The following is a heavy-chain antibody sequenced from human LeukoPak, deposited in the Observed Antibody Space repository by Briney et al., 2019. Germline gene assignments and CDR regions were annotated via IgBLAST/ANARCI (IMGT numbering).Heavy chain of an antibody. J-gene: IGHJ4*02. CDR3: AREGAMIVATIGLDY. CDR1: GYTFTGYY. CDR2: INPNSGGT. D-gene: IGHD5-12*01. V-gene: IGHV1-2*02. Sequence: ASVKVSCKASGYTFTGYYMHWVRQAPGQGLEWMGWINPNSGGTNYAQKFQGRVTMTRDTSISTAYMELSRLRSDDTAVYYCAREGAMIVATIGLDYWGQGTLVTVSS.